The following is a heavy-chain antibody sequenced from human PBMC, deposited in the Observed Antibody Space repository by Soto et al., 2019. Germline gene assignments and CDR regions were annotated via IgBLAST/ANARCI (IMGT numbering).Heavy chain of an antibody. J-gene: IGHJ3*02. D-gene: IGHD7-27*01. CDR2: INPNSGGT. V-gene: IGHV1-2*04. Sequence: ASVKVSCKASGYTFTGYYMHWVRQAPGQGLEWMGWINPNSGGTNYAQKFQGWVTMTRDTSISTAYMELSRLRSDDTAVYYCARGKTGDWGRVSFDIWGQGTMVTVSS. CDR1: GYTFTGYY. CDR3: ARGKTGDWGRVSFDI.